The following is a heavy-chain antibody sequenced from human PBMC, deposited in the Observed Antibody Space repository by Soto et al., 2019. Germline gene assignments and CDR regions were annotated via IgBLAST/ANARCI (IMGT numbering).Heavy chain of an antibody. D-gene: IGHD6-19*01. CDR1: GFTFDDYA. CDR3: AKDRTSSGWYNWFDP. V-gene: IGHV3-9*01. Sequence: GGSLRLSCAASGFTFDDYAMHWVRQAPGKGLEWVSGISWNSGSIGYADSVKGRFTISRDNAKNSLYLQMNSLRAEDTALYYCAKDRTSSGWYNWFDPWGQGTLVTVSS. J-gene: IGHJ5*02. CDR2: ISWNSGSI.